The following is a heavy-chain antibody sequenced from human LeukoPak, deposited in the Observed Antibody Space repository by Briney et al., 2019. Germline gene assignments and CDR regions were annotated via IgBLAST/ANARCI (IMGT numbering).Heavy chain of an antibody. CDR3: ARDEDTPMVDFDY. D-gene: IGHD5-18*01. CDR2: INGNSGDT. Sequence: GASVKVSCKASGYTFTGYYMYWVRQAPGQGLEWMGWINGNSGDTKYAQKFQGRATMTRDTSINTVYMERSGLRSDDTAVYYCARDEDTPMVDFDYWGQGTLVTVSS. J-gene: IGHJ4*02. CDR1: GYTFTGYY. V-gene: IGHV1-2*02.